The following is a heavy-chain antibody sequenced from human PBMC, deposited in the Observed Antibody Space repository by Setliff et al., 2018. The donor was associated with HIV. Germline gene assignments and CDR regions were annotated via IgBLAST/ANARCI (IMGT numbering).Heavy chain of an antibody. CDR1: CYSISSGCY. CDR2: IYHSGTT. D-gene: IGHD3-3*01. Sequence: SETLSLTYAVSCYSISSGCYWGWIRQPPGKGLEWIGGIYHSGTTYYNPSLKSRVTISVDTSKNQFSLKLSSATAADTAVYYCARRLQFLEFLHGVGGLDVWGQGTTVTVSS. V-gene: IGHV4-38-2*01. J-gene: IGHJ6*02. CDR3: ARRLQFLEFLHGVGGLDV.